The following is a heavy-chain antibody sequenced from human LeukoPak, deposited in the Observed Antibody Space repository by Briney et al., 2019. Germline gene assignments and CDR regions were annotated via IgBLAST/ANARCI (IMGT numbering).Heavy chain of an antibody. CDR1: RFTFSRYR. CDR3: ARDYDSSGYYSFQH. V-gene: IGHV3-74*01. Sequence: GRSQRLSRAAPRFTFSRYRMHWVRQAPGRGLVSVSRINGDGSSIRYADSVRGRFTNSRDNAKNTLYLQMNSLRAEDTAVYYCARDYDSSGYYSFQHWGQGTLVTVSS. CDR2: INGDGSSI. D-gene: IGHD3-22*01. J-gene: IGHJ1*01.